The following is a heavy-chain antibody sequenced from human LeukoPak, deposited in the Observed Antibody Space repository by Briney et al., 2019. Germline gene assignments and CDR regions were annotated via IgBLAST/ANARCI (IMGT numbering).Heavy chain of an antibody. J-gene: IGHJ5*02. CDR2: INPNSGGT. V-gene: IGHV1-2*02. CDR1: GYTFTGYY. CDR3: ARDSVAVRPGWFDP. D-gene: IGHD6-6*01. Sequence: ASVKVSCKASGYTFTGYYMHWVRQAPGQGLEWMGWINPNSGGTNYAQKFQGRVTMTRDTSISTAYMELSRLRSDDTAVYYCARDSVAVRPGWFDPWAQGTLVTVSS.